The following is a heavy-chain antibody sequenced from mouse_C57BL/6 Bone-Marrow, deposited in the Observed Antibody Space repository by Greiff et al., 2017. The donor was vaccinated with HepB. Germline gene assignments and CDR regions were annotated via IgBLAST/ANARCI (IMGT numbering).Heavy chain of an antibody. Sequence: QVQLLQPGAELVKPGASVKLSCKASGYTFTSYWMHWVKQRPGQGLEWIGMIHPNSGSTNYNEKFKSKATLTVDKTSSTAYMQHSSLTSEDSAVYYCARLPLMDYWGQGTSVTVSS. CDR1: GYTFTSYW. J-gene: IGHJ4*01. V-gene: IGHV1-64*01. CDR3: ARLPLMDY. CDR2: IHPNSGST.